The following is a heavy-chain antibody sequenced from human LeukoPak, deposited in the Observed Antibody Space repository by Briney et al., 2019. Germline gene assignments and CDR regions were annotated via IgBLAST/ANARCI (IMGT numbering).Heavy chain of an antibody. D-gene: IGHD3-22*01. Sequence: GGSLRLSCVASGFTFSSYWMSWVRQAPGKGLEWVANIKQDGSEKYYVDSVKGRFTTSRDNAKNSLYLQMNSLRAEDTAVYYCARDLSGYYDSSGCFDYWGQGTLVTVSS. J-gene: IGHJ4*02. CDR3: ARDLSGYYDSSGCFDY. CDR1: GFTFSSYW. CDR2: IKQDGSEK. V-gene: IGHV3-7*04.